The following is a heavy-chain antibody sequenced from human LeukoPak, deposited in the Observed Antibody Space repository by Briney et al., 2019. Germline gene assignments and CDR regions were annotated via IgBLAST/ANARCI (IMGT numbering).Heavy chain of an antibody. J-gene: IGHJ3*02. V-gene: IGHV4-59*01. D-gene: IGHD2-15*01. CDR3: ARGQFVYCSGGSCWELVAFDI. CDR1: GGSISSYY. CDR2: IYYSGST. Sequence: KPSETLSLTCTVSGGSISSYYWSWIRQPPGKGLEWIGYIYYSGSTNYNPSLKSRVTISVDTSKNQFSLKLSSVTAADTAVYYCARGQFVYCSGGSCWELVAFDIWGQGTMVTVSS.